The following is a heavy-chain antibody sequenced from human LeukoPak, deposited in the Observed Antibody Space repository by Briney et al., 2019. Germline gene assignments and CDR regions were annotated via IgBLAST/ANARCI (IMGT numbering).Heavy chain of an antibody. Sequence: SETLPLTCTVSGGSISSGGYYWSWIRQHPGKGLEWIGYIYYSGSTYYNPSLKSRVTISVDTSKNQFSLKLSSVTAADTAVYYCARSQLWLNYYYGMDVWGQGTTVTVSS. CDR2: IYYSGST. V-gene: IGHV4-31*03. J-gene: IGHJ6*02. D-gene: IGHD5-18*01. CDR1: GGSISSGGYY. CDR3: ARSQLWLNYYYGMDV.